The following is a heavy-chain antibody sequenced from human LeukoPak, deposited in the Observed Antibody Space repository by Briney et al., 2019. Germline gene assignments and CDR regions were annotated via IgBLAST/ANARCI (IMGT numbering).Heavy chain of an antibody. J-gene: IGHJ4*02. V-gene: IGHV4-59*01. CDR3: ARAGIAVAGTWGYYFDY. CDR1: GGSISSYY. D-gene: IGHD6-19*01. Sequence: SETLSLTCTVSGGSISSYYWSWIRQPPGKGLEWIGYIYYSGSTNYSPSLKSRVTISVDTSKNQFSLKLSSVTAADTAVYYCARAGIAVAGTWGYYFDYWGQGTLVTVSS. CDR2: IYYSGST.